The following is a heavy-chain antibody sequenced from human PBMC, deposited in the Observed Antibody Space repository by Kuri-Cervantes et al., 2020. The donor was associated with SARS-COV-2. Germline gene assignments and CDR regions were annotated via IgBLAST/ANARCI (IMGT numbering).Heavy chain of an antibody. CDR1: GFSLSTRGMC. Sequence: SGPTLVKPTPTVTLTCTFSGFSLSTRGMCVSWIRQPPGKALECLARIDWDDDTFYNASLKTRLTISKDTSKKQVVLTMTNMDPVDTATYYCARTYSGDYLNWFDPWGQGILVTVSS. CDR3: ARTYSGDYLNWFDP. V-gene: IGHV2-70*17. D-gene: IGHD1-26*01. CDR2: IDWDDDT. J-gene: IGHJ5*02.